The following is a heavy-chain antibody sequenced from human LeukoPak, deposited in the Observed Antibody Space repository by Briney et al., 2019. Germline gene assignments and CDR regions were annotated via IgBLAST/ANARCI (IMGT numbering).Heavy chain of an antibody. D-gene: IGHD3-16*01. V-gene: IGHV3-7*01. Sequence: GGSLRLFCAASGFTFSSYWMSWVRQAPGKGLEWVANIKQDGSEKYYVDSVKGRFTISRDNAKNSLYLQMNSLRAKDTAVYYCARVVMITFGGPEGFDYWGQGTLVTVSS. CDR1: GFTFSSYW. J-gene: IGHJ4*02. CDR3: ARVVMITFGGPEGFDY. CDR2: IKQDGSEK.